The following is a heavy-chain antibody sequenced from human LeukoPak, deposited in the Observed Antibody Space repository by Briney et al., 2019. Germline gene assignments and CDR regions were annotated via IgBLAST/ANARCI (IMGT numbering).Heavy chain of an antibody. CDR2: IYTSGST. CDR1: GGSISSYY. V-gene: IGHV4-4*07. D-gene: IGHD2-2*01. CDR3: ARGFQLLKWGWGSGKSGWFDP. Sequence: RSSETLSLTCTVSGGSISSYYWSWIRQPAGKGLEWIGRIYTSGSTNYNPSLKSRVTMSVDTSKNQFSLKLSSVTAADTAVYYCARGFQLLKWGWGSGKSGWFDPWGQGTLVTVSS. J-gene: IGHJ5*02.